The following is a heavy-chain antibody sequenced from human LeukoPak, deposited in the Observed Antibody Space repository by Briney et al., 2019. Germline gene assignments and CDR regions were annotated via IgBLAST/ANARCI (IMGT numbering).Heavy chain of an antibody. Sequence: GGSLRLSCAASGFSFSNFYMSWIRQAPGKGLEWVSYISSSSTYTNSADSVRGRFTISRDNAKNTLYLQMNSLTAEDTAVYYCARDDLPWDSSGFDVWGQGTMVTVSS. CDR2: ISSSSTYT. D-gene: IGHD3-22*01. CDR3: ARDDLPWDSSGFDV. J-gene: IGHJ3*01. V-gene: IGHV3-11*06. CDR1: GFSFSNFY.